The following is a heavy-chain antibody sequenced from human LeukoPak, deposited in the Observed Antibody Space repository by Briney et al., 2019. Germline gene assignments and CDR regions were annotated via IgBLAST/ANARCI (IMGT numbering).Heavy chain of an antibody. J-gene: IGHJ6*01. Sequence: GGSLRLSCAASGFTFSSYWMSWVRQAPGKGLEWVANIKQDGSEKYYVDSVKGGVTISRDNDKNSLYLQMHSLRAEDTAVYYCARDEYHDFWSGYSYYYGMDVWGQGPTVTVPS. CDR3: ARDEYHDFWSGYSYYYGMDV. V-gene: IGHV3-7*01. CDR2: IKQDGSEK. D-gene: IGHD3-3*01. CDR1: GFTFSSYW.